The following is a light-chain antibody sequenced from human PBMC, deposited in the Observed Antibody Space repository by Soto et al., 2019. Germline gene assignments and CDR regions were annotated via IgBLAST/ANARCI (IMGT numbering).Light chain of an antibody. Sequence: AIRMTQSPSSLSASTGDRVTITCRASQGISSYLAWYQQRPGKAPKLLIYAASTLQSGVPSRFSGSGSGTDFTLTISSLQPEDFATYYCQQSYTIPLTFGPGTKVDIK. J-gene: IGKJ3*01. CDR1: QGISSY. CDR2: AAS. CDR3: QQSYTIPLT. V-gene: IGKV1-8*01.